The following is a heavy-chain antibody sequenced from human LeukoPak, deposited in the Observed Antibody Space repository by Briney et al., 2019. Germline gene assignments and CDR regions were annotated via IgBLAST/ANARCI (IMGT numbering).Heavy chain of an antibody. CDR3: ARAHLYDFPVACLDV. Sequence: ASVKVSCKASGYTFTSYYIHWVRQAPGQGLEWIGIINPSGGSTSYAQKFQGRVTMTRDTSTSTVYMELSSLRSEDTAVYYCARAHLYDFPVACLDVWGKGTTVTVSS. CDR1: GYTFTSYY. V-gene: IGHV1-46*03. CDR2: INPSGGST. D-gene: IGHD3-3*01. J-gene: IGHJ6*04.